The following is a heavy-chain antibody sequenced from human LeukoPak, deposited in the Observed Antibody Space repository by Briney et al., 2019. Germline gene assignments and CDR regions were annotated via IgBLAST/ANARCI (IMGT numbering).Heavy chain of an antibody. V-gene: IGHV4-4*07. D-gene: IGHD3-10*01. CDR3: AREAQGDKPYYYYGMDV. CDR1: GGSISSYY. CDR2: IYTSGST. Sequence: SETLSLTCTVSGGSISSYYWSWIRQPAGKGLEWIGRIYTSGSTNYNPSLKSRVTMSVDTSKNQFSLKLSSVTAADTAVYYCAREAQGDKPYYYYGMDVWGQGTTVTVSS. J-gene: IGHJ6*02.